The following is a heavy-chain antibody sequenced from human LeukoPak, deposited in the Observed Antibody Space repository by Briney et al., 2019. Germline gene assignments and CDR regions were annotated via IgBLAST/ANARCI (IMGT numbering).Heavy chain of an antibody. Sequence: GGSLRLSCAASGFTFSSYSMNWVRQAPGKGLEWVSSISSSSSYIYYADSVKGRFTISRDNAKNSLYLQMNSLRAEDTAVYYCARVQEAAAGPWDYWGQGTLVTVSS. J-gene: IGHJ4*02. CDR3: ARVQEAAAGPWDY. D-gene: IGHD6-13*01. CDR1: GFTFSSYS. CDR2: ISSSSSYI. V-gene: IGHV3-21*01.